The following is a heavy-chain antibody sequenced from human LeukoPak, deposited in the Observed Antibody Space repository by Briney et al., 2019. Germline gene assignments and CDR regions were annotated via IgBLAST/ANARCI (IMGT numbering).Heavy chain of an antibody. CDR1: GFTSSSAW. J-gene: IGHJ3*01. D-gene: IGHD2-15*01. V-gene: IGHV3-15*01. Sequence: GGSLRLSCAVSGFTSSSAWMSWVRQAPGKGLEWVGRIKSKTDGGTRDYAAPVKGRFTISRDDSKNTLDLQMNSLKTEDTAVYYCPPFAYAASLTGGQGKMVPVFS. CDR3: PPFAYAASLT. CDR2: IKSKTDGGTR.